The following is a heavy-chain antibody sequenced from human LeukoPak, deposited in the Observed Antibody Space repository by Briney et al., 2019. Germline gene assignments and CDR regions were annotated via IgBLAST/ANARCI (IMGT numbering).Heavy chain of an antibody. V-gene: IGHV1-18*01. CDR2: ISAYNGNT. CDR3: ARDLWEYCSSTSCYEGEA. Sequence: ASVKVSCKASGNTFTSYGISWVRQAPGQGLEWMGWISAYNGNTNYAQKFQGRVTITTDESTSTAYMELSSLRSEDTAVYYCARDLWEYCSSTSCYEGEAWGQGTLVTVSS. CDR1: GNTFTSYG. D-gene: IGHD2-2*01. J-gene: IGHJ5*02.